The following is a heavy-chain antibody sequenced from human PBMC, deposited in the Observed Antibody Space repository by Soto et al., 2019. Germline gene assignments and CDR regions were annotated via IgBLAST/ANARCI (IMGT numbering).Heavy chain of an antibody. CDR2: IYHSGTT. J-gene: IGHJ4*02. V-gene: IGHV4-38-2*01. CDR3: ARTDSVGYYTY. Sequence: SETLSLTCAVSGDSISSGYYWAWIRQPPGKGLEWIGSIYHSGTTYYNPSLKSRVTISVDTSMNQFSLKLSSVTAADSALYYCARTDSVGYYTYCGQGILVTVSS. D-gene: IGHD3-3*01. CDR1: GDSISSGYY.